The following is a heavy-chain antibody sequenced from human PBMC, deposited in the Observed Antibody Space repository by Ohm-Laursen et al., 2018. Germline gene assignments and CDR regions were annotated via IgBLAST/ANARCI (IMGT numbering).Heavy chain of an antibody. D-gene: IGHD4-17*01. CDR1: GYTFINYD. CDR3: AREPYGDSIDY. Sequence: SVKVSCKTSGYTFINYDIHWVRQASGQGLEWMGWMNPNSGNTGHAQKFQGRVTMTRDTSISTAYMELSRLRSDDTAVYYCAREPYGDSIDYWGQGTLVTVSS. CDR2: MNPNSGNT. J-gene: IGHJ4*02. V-gene: IGHV1-8*01.